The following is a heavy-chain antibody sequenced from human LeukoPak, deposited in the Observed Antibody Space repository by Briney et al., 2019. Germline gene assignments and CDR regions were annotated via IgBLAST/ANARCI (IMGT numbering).Heavy chain of an antibody. Sequence: GASVKVSCKASGYTFTGYYMHWVRQAPGQGLEWMGWINPNSGGTNYAQKFQGRVTMTRDTSISTAYMELSRLRPDDTAVYYCARVATVTSRWFDPWGQGTLVTVSS. CDR2: INPNSGGT. J-gene: IGHJ5*02. CDR1: GYTFTGYY. V-gene: IGHV1-2*02. CDR3: ARVATVTSRWFDP. D-gene: IGHD4-17*01.